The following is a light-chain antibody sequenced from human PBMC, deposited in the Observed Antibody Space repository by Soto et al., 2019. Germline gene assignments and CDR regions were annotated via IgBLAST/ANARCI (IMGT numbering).Light chain of an antibody. Sequence: AIQMTQSPSSLSASVGDRVTITCRASQGIKNDVAWYQQKPGKAPKLLIYAASTLQSGVPPRFSGSGSGTDFTLTISSLQPEDFAAYYCLQDYNFPYTFGQGTRWIS. CDR2: AAS. CDR1: QGIKND. V-gene: IGKV1-6*01. CDR3: LQDYNFPYT. J-gene: IGKJ2*01.